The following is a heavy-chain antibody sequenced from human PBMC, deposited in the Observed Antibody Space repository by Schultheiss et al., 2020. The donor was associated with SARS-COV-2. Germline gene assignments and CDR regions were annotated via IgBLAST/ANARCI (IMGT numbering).Heavy chain of an antibody. CDR2: IYWDDDK. V-gene: IGHV2-5*02. J-gene: IGHJ5*02. Sequence: SGPTLLKPTQTLTLTCTFSGFSLSTSGVGVGWIRQPPGKALEWLALIYWDDDKRYSPSLKSRLTITKDTSKNQLVLTMTNMDPVDTATYYCARVGYCSSTSCYYTITNWLDPWRQGGLGTVAS. D-gene: IGHD2-2*01. CDR3: ARVGYCSSTSCYYTITNWLDP. CDR1: GFSLSTSGVG.